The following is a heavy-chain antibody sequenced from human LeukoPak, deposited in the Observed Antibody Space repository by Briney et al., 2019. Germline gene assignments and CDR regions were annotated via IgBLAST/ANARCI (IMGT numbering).Heavy chain of an antibody. Sequence: GGSLRLSCAASGFTFDDYAMHWVRQAPGKGLEWVSGISWNSGSIGYADSVKRRFTISRDNAKNSLYLQMNSLRAEDTALYYCAKEKTYYYDSSGYYYFDYWGQGTLVTVSS. CDR3: AKEKTYYYDSSGYYYFDY. V-gene: IGHV3-9*01. J-gene: IGHJ4*02. D-gene: IGHD3-22*01. CDR1: GFTFDDYA. CDR2: ISWNSGSI.